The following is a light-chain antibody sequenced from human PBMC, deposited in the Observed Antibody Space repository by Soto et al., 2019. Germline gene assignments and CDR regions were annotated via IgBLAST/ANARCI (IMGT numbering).Light chain of an antibody. J-gene: IGLJ1*01. CDR3: SLYTSENTYV. CDR2: DVS. CDR1: SSDVGGHNS. Sequence: QPALTQPASVSGSPGQSITISCTGTSSDVGGHNSVAWYQHNPGKAPKLMIYDVSNRPSGVSSRFSGSKSGNTASLSISGLQAAYEADYYCSLYTSENTYVFGTGTMVNV. V-gene: IGLV2-14*01.